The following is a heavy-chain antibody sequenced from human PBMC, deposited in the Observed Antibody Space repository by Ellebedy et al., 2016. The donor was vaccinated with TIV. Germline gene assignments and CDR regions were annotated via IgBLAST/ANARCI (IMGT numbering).Heavy chain of an antibody. V-gene: IGHV1-3*01. Sequence: AASVKVSCKASGYTFTSYAMHWVRQAPGQRLEWMGWINAGNGNTKYSQKFQGRVTITRDTSASTAYMELSSLISEDTAVYYCARVEKEQWLVTTHWFDPWGQGTLVTVSS. D-gene: IGHD6-19*01. J-gene: IGHJ5*02. CDR2: INAGNGNT. CDR1: GYTFTSYA. CDR3: ARVEKEQWLVTTHWFDP.